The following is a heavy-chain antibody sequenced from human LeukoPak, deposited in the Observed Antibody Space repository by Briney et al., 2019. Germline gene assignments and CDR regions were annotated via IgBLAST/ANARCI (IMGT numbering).Heavy chain of an antibody. CDR3: AICSSTWSGDRPDS. D-gene: IGHD2-2*01. Sequence: PGSSVKVSCKASGGTFSSYAISWVRQAPGQGLEWMGGILPIFRMTNYAEKFQGRVTITADESTTTAYLELNSLRSEDTAVYYCAICSSTWSGDRPDSWGQGSLVTVSS. CDR2: ILPIFRMT. J-gene: IGHJ4*02. CDR1: GGTFSSYA. V-gene: IGHV1-69*01.